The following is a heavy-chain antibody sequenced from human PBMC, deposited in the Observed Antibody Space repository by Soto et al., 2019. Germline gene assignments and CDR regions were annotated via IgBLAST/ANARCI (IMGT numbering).Heavy chain of an antibody. J-gene: IGHJ4*02. CDR3: GPRGAVADPRGY. CDR2: INHSGST. Sequence: QVQLQQWGAGLLKPSETQSLTCAVYGGSFSDFYWTWIRQLPGKGLEWIGEINHSGSTNYNPSLKSRVAIAVDTSKNQFSLNLRSVTAADTAVYYCGPRGAVADPRGYWGQGTLVTVSS. V-gene: IGHV4-34*01. D-gene: IGHD6-19*01. CDR1: GGSFSDFY.